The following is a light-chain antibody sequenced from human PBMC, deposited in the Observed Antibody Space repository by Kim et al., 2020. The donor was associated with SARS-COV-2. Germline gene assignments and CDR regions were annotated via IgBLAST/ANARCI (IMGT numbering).Light chain of an antibody. Sequence: LSASVGDRVAITCRASQSISKWLAWYQQKPGKAPKLLISKASTLESGVPSRFSGSGSGTEFTLTISSLQPEDFATYYCQQYNNWYTFGQGTKLEIK. J-gene: IGKJ2*01. CDR3: QQYNNWYT. CDR1: QSISKW. V-gene: IGKV1-5*03. CDR2: KAS.